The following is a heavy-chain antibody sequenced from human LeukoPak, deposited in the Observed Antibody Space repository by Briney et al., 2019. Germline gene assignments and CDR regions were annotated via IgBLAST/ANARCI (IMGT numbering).Heavy chain of an antibody. V-gene: IGHV1-46*01. Sequence: ASVKVSCKASGYTFTSYYMHWVRQAPGQGLEWMGIINPSGGSTSYAQKFQGRVTMTRDMSTSTVYMELSSLSSEDTAVYYCARDGIAAAGIAAYFDYWGQGTLVTVSS. D-gene: IGHD6-13*01. CDR2: INPSGGST. CDR1: GYTFTSYY. J-gene: IGHJ4*02. CDR3: ARDGIAAAGIAAYFDY.